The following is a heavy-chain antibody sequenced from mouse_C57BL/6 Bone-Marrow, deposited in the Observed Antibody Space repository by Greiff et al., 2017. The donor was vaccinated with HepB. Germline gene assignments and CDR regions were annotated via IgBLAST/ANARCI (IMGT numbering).Heavy chain of an antibody. CDR2: IDPSDSET. D-gene: IGHD2-5*01. CDR1: GYTFTSYW. CDR3: ARRDSNYEIAMDY. V-gene: IGHV1-52*01. J-gene: IGHJ4*01. Sequence: QVQLQQPGAEPVRPGSSVKLSCKASGYTFTSYWMHWVKQRPIQGLEWIGNIDPSDSETHYNQKFKDKATLTVDKSSSTAYMQLSSLTSEDSAVYYCARRDSNYEIAMDYWGQGTSVTVSS.